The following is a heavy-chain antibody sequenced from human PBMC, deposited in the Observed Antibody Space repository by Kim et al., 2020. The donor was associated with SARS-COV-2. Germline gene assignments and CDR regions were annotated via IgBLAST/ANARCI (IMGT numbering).Heavy chain of an antibody. D-gene: IGHD3-3*01. V-gene: IGHV3-48*03. CDR3: TRALQMTRAIFPDFFGMGF. Sequence: GGSLRLSCVASGFTFSDYEMNWVRQSPGMGLEWVSFISGSGKTTHYADSAKGRFTISRDNAKNSLYLELNTLRAEDTAVYYCTRALQMTRAIFPDFFGMGFGGQENTVSVSS. J-gene: IGHJ6*02. CDR1: GFTFSDYE. CDR2: ISGSGKTT.